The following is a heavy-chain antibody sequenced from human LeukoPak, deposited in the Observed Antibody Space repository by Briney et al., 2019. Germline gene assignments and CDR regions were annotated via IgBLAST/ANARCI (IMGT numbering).Heavy chain of an antibody. CDR3: AKDRGEGYPTNFDY. D-gene: IGHD3-10*01. CDR2: IRDDGGNK. V-gene: IGHV3-30*02. J-gene: IGHJ4*02. Sequence: GGSLRLSCAASGLTFSRYAMHWVRQAPGKGLEWVAFIRDDGGNKYYADSVKGRFTISRDNSKNTLYMKMNTVRPEDTAVYYCAKDRGEGYPTNFDYWGQGTLVTVSS. CDR1: GLTFSRYA.